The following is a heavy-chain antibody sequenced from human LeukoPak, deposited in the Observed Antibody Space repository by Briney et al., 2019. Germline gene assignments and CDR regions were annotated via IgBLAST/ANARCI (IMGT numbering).Heavy chain of an antibody. Sequence: ASVKVSCKASGYTFTGYYMHWVRQAPGQGLEWMGWINPNSGGTNYAQKFQGRVTMTRDTSISTAYMELSRLRSDDTAVYYCARADGGYYYYYMDVWGKGTTVTVSS. V-gene: IGHV1-2*02. D-gene: IGHD3-10*01. CDR3: ARADGGYYYYYMDV. CDR2: INPNSGGT. CDR1: GYTFTGYY. J-gene: IGHJ6*03.